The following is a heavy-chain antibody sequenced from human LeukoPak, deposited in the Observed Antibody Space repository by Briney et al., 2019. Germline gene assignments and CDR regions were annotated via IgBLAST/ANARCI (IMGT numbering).Heavy chain of an antibody. CDR2: ISSSSYI. V-gene: IGHV3-21*01. CDR1: GFTFSSYS. D-gene: IGHD3-9*01. CDR3: ARSGRYFALGV. J-gene: IGHJ6*04. Sequence: PGGSLRPSCAASGFTFSSYSMNWVRQAPGKGLEWVSSISSSSYIYYADSVEGRFTISRDNAKNSLYLQMNSLRAEDTTVYYCARSGRYFALGVWGKGTTVTVSS.